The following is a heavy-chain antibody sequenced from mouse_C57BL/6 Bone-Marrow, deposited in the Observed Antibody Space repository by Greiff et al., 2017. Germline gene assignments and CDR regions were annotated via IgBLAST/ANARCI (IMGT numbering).Heavy chain of an antibody. CDR3: ASPNYYGSSSPYFGV. CDR2: ISSGGSYT. J-gene: IGHJ1*03. V-gene: IGHV5-6*01. D-gene: IGHD1-1*01. Sequence: EVQLVESGGDLVKPGGSLKLSCAASGFTFSSSGMSWVRQTPDKRLEWVATISSGGSYTYYPDSVKGRFTISRDNAKNTLYLQMSSLKSEDTAMYYCASPNYYGSSSPYFGVWGTGTTVTVSS. CDR1: GFTFSSSG.